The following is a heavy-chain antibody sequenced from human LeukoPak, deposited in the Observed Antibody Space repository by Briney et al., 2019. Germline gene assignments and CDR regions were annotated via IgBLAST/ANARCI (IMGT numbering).Heavy chain of an antibody. D-gene: IGHD4-17*01. V-gene: IGHV4-61*02. J-gene: IGHJ4*02. CDR2: IYTGGST. CDR1: GGSISSGSYY. Sequence: PSETLSLTCTVSGGSISSGSYYWSWIRQPAGKGLEWIGRIYTGGSTNYNPSLKSRVTISVDTSKNQFSLKLSSVTAADTAVYYCARTTTVTPPVIDYWGQGTLVTVSS. CDR3: ARTTTVTPPVIDY.